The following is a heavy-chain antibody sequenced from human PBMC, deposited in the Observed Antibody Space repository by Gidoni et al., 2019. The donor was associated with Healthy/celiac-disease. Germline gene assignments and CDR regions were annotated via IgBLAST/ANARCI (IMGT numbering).Heavy chain of an antibody. V-gene: IGHV1-18*01. Sequence: QVQLVQSGAEVKKPGASVKVSCKASGYTFTSYGISWVRQAPGQGLEWMGWISAYNGNTNYAQKLQGRVTMTTDTSTSTAYMELRSLRSDDTAVYYCARDRGEAYYYDSSGPHDAFDIWGQGTMVTVSS. CDR1: GYTFTSYG. J-gene: IGHJ3*02. CDR3: ARDRGEAYYYDSSGPHDAFDI. CDR2: ISAYNGNT. D-gene: IGHD3-22*01.